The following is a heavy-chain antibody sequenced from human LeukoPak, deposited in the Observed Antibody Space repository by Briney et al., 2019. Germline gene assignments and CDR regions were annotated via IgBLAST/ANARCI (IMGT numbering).Heavy chain of an antibody. V-gene: IGHV4-30-2*01. D-gene: IGHD5-18*01. CDR1: GGSISSGGYY. CDR2: IYHSGST. Sequence: PSETLSLTCTVSGGSISSGGYYWSWIRQPPGKGLEWIGYIYHSGSTYYNPSLKSRVTLSVDRSKNQFSLKLSSVTAADTAVYYCARGEDTAMVYDYWGQGTLVTVSS. CDR3: ARGEDTAMVYDY. J-gene: IGHJ4*02.